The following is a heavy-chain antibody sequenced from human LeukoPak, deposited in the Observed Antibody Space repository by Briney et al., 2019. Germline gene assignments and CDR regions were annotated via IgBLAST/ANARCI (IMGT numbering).Heavy chain of an antibody. CDR1: GGSISSYY. J-gene: IGHJ6*03. CDR3: ARGKQWLVPVSPSYYMDV. V-gene: IGHV4-59*01. CDR2: IYYSGST. D-gene: IGHD6-19*01. Sequence: SETLSLTCTVSGGSISSYYWSWIRQPPGKGLEWIGYIYYSGSTNYNPSLKSRVTISVDTSKNQFSLKLSSVTAEDTAVYYCARGKQWLVPVSPSYYMDVWGKGTTVTISS.